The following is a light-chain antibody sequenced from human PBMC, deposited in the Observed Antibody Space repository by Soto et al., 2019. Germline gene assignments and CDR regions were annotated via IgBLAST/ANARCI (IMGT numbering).Light chain of an antibody. CDR2: EVS. CDR3: SSYAGSNNFV. Sequence: QSLMTHHPSSSGSPGQSVTISCTGTSSNIGAYIYVSWYQQHPGKAPKLMISEVSRRPSGVPERFSGSKSGNTASLTVSGLQADDEAHYYCSSYAGSNNFVFGTGTKVTVL. CDR1: SSNIGAYIY. J-gene: IGLJ1*01. V-gene: IGLV2-8*01.